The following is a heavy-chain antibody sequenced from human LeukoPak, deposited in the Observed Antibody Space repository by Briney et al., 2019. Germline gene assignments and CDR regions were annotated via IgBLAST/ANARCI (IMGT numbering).Heavy chain of an antibody. Sequence: GPTLVNPPQTLTLTCTFSGVSLRTRGMWVSWIRQPPGKALEGVSLIDWGGGKSYRPSLKTRLIISKDTSKNQVVLTMTNIHPVDTATYYCARPIYGSGSYFDCWGQGTLVTVSS. J-gene: IGHJ4*02. CDR1: GVSLRTRGMW. CDR3: ARPIYGSGSYFDC. V-gene: IGHV2-70*01. CDR2: IDWGGGK. D-gene: IGHD3-10*01.